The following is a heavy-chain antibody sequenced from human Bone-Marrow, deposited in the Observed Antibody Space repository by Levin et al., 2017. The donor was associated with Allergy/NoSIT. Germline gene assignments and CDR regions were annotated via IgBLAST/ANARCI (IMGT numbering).Heavy chain of an antibody. V-gene: IGHV3-33*01. J-gene: IGHJ4*02. CDR2: IWYNGGNK. D-gene: IGHD4-23*01. Sequence: GGSLRLSCAASGFTFSGYGMHWVRQAPGKGLEWVAVIWYNGGNKYYADSVKGRFTVSRDNSKNTLYLQMNSLRVEDTAVYYCARGRGADYGGNSGHFDNWGQGTPVTVSS. CDR3: ARGRGADYGGNSGHFDN. CDR1: GFTFSGYG.